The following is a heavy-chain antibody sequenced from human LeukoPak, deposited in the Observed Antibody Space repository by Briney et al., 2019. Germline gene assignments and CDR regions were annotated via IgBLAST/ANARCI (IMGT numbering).Heavy chain of an antibody. J-gene: IGHJ4*02. CDR3: GERNPTVTTMPLDY. D-gene: IGHD4-17*01. Sequence: VKVSFMCSLGTFSSYAISWVRQAPGQGVEWMGGIYPIFGTANYAQKFQGRVTITAEESTSTPYMELSSLRSEDTAVSYCGERNPTVTTMPLDYGGQGTLVTVPS. CDR1: LGTFSSYA. CDR2: IYPIFGTA. V-gene: IGHV1-69*13.